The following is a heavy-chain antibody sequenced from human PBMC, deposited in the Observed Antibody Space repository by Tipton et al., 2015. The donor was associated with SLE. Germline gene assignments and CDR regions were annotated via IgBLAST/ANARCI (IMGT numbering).Heavy chain of an antibody. CDR2: INHVGRT. V-gene: IGHV4-34*01. Sequence: TLSLTCAVYGGSLSGYYWSWIRQSPGKGLEWIVDINHVGRTNYNPSLRSRATISIDTSKNQFSLKLTYVPAADTAVYYCARRYNWNYKEYFDYWGQGTPVTVSS. D-gene: IGHD1-7*01. J-gene: IGHJ4*02. CDR1: GGSLSGYY. CDR3: ARRYNWNYKEYFDY.